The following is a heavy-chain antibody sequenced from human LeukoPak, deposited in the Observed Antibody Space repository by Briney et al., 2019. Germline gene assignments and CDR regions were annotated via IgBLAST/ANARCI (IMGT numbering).Heavy chain of an antibody. V-gene: IGHV1-69*01. D-gene: IGHD1-26*01. CDR1: GDTFSSYA. CDR2: IIPIFGTA. Sequence: SVKVSCKASGDTFSSYAISWVRQAPGQGLEWMGGIIPIFGTANYAQKFQGRVTITADESTSTAYMELSSLRSEDTAVYYCARPRVGPWAFDIWRQGTMVTVSS. CDR3: ARPRVGPWAFDI. J-gene: IGHJ3*02.